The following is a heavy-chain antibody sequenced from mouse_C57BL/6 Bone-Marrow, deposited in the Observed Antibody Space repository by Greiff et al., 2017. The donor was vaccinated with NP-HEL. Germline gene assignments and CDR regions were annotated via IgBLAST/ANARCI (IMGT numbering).Heavy chain of an antibody. D-gene: IGHD1-1*01. J-gene: IGHJ3*01. CDR3: ARREYYGSGFAY. CDR2: ISDGGSYT. Sequence: EVMLVESGGGLVKPGGSLKLSCAASGFTFSSYAMSWVRQTPEKRLEWVATISDGGSYTYYPDNVKGRFTISRDNAKNNLYLQMSHLKSEDTAMYYCARREYYGSGFAYWGQGTLVTVSA. V-gene: IGHV5-4*03. CDR1: GFTFSSYA.